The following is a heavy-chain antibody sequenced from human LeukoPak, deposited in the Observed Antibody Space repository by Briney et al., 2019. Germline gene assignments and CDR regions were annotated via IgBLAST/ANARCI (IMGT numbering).Heavy chain of an antibody. D-gene: IGHD3-22*01. CDR3: ARDLYDSSGYSPLTTERYDY. J-gene: IGHJ4*02. CDR2: ISYDGSNK. V-gene: IGHV3-30-3*01. Sequence: PGGSLRLSCAASGFTFSSYAMHWVRQAPGKGLEWVAVISYDGSNKYYADSVKGRFTISRDNSKNTLYLQMNSLRAEDTAVYYCARDLYDSSGYSPLTTERYDYWGQGTLVTVSS. CDR1: GFTFSSYA.